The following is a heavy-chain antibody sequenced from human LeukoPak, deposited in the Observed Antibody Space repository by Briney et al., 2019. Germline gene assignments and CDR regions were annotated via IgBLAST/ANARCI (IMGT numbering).Heavy chain of an antibody. J-gene: IGHJ4*03. CDR3: ATENSGSYYGYFGS. V-gene: IGHV3-33*01. CDR2: IWYDGSNK. CDR1: GFTFSGYG. D-gene: IGHD1-26*01. Sequence: GGSLRLSCAASGFTFSGYGMHWVRQAPGKGLEWVAVIWYDGSNKYYADSAKGRFTISRDNSKNTLYLQMNSLRADDTAVYYCATENSGSYYGYFGSWGQGTLVTVSS.